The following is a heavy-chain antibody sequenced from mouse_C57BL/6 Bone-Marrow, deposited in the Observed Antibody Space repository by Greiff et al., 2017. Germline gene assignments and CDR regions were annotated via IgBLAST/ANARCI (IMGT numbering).Heavy chain of an antibody. V-gene: IGHV1-50*01. CDR1: GYTFTSYW. CDR2: IDPSDSYT. Sequence: VQLQQPGAELVKPGASVKLSCKASGYTFTSYWMQWVKQRPGQGLEWIGEIDPSDSYTNYNQKFKGKATLPVDTSSSTAYMQLSSLTSEDSAVYYCASYYDYPFDYWGQGTTLTVSS. J-gene: IGHJ2*01. D-gene: IGHD2-4*01. CDR3: ASYYDYPFDY.